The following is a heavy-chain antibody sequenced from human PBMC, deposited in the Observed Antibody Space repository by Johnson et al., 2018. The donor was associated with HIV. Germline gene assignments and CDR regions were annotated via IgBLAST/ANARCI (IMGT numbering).Heavy chain of an antibody. CDR2: ISSSGKST. CDR1: GFIFRDYY. Sequence: QVQLLESGGGLVKPGGSLRLSCAVSGFIFRDYYMSWIRQAPGKGLEWVSYISSSGKSTNYADSVKGRFTIPRDNAKNSLSLQMHSLRAEDTAIYYCAREEGSDILTRGDAFDIWGQGTMVAVSS. CDR3: AREEGSDILTRGDAFDI. J-gene: IGHJ3*02. D-gene: IGHD3-9*01. V-gene: IGHV3-11*04.